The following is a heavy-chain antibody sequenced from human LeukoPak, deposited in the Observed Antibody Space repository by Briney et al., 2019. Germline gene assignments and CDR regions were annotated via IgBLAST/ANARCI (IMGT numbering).Heavy chain of an antibody. Sequence: SETLSLTCTVSGGSISSYYWSWIRQPPGKGLEWIGYIYYSGSTNYNPSLKSQVTISVDTSKNQFSLKLSSVTAADTAVYYCARDKGSGWYWFDPWGQGTLVTVSS. D-gene: IGHD6-19*01. CDR3: ARDKGSGWYWFDP. CDR2: IYYSGST. CDR1: GGSISSYY. J-gene: IGHJ5*02. V-gene: IGHV4-59*01.